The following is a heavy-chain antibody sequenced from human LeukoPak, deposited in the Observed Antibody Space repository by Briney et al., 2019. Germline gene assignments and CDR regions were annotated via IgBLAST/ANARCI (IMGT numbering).Heavy chain of an antibody. J-gene: IGHJ4*02. CDR1: GGSISSYY. Sequence: SETLSLTCTVSGGSISSYYWSWIRQPPGKGLEWIGYIYYSGSTNYNPSLKSRVTISVDTSKNQFSLKLSSVTAADTAVYYCASNLGYSSSWDDYWGQGTLVTVSS. CDR2: IYYSGST. CDR3: ASNLGYSSSWDDY. D-gene: IGHD6-13*01. V-gene: IGHV4-59*01.